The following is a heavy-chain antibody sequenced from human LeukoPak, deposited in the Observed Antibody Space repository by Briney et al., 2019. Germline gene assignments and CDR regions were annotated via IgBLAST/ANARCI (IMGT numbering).Heavy chain of an antibody. CDR2: INSDGSST. J-gene: IGHJ4*02. D-gene: IGHD3-22*01. Sequence: GGSLRLSCAASGFTFSSYWMHWVRQAPGKGLVWVSRINSDGSSTSYADSVKGRFTISRDNAKNTLYLQMNSLRAEDTAVYYCGRSGDDSSGYVAFWGQGTLVTVSS. CDR1: GFTFSSYW. CDR3: GRSGDDSSGYVAF. V-gene: IGHV3-74*01.